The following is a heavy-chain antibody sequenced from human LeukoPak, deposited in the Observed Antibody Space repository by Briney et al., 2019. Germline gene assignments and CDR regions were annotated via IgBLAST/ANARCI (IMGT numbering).Heavy chain of an antibody. CDR2: ISSNGGST. Sequence: PGGSLRLSCSASGSTFSSYAMHWVRQAPGKGLEYVSGISSNGGSTDYTDSVKGRFTISRDNSKNTLYLQMSSLRAEDTAVYYCVKGSSGSYYDDLDYWGQGTLVTVSS. CDR3: VKGSSGSYYDDLDY. D-gene: IGHD1-26*01. V-gene: IGHV3-64D*09. J-gene: IGHJ4*02. CDR1: GSTFSSYA.